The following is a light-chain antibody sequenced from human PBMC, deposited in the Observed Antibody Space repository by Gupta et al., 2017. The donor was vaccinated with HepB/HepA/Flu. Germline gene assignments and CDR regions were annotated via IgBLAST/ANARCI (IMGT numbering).Light chain of an antibody. CDR1: QSVSSNF. V-gene: IGKV3-20*01. CDR2: GTS. Sequence: EIVLTQSPGTLSLSPGERATLSCRASQSVSSNFIAWYQQKPGQTPRLLIYGTSTRATGIPDRFSGSWSGTDFTLTLSRLDPEDFAVYYCQRYGTSPFFGPGTKVEIK. J-gene: IGKJ3*01. CDR3: QRYGTSPF.